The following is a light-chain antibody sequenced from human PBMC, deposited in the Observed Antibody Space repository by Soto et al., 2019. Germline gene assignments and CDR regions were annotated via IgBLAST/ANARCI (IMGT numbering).Light chain of an antibody. J-gene: IGKJ3*01. V-gene: IGKV3-20*01. CDR1: QSVGSDY. CDR3: QQYVRSLPIT. Sequence: DILLTQSPCTLSLSAGERATLSCRASQSVGSDYLAWYQQKPGQAPRLVIYAASTRASGIPDSFSGSGSGTDFNLTISRLEHEDFAVYYCQQYVRSLPITFGPGTKVDIK. CDR2: AAS.